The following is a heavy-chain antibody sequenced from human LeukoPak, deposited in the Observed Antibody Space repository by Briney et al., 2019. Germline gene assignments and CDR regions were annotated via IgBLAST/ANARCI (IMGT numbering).Heavy chain of an antibody. CDR2: ISYDGSNK. CDR3: AKAPSGSYNYYYYVDV. V-gene: IGHV3-30-3*01. Sequence: GGSLRLSCAASGFTFSSYAMHWVRQAPGKGLEWVAVISYDGSNKYYADSVKGRFTISRDNSKNTLYLQMNSLRAEDTAVYYCAKAPSGSYNYYYYVDVWGKGTTVTVSS. D-gene: IGHD1-26*01. CDR1: GFTFSSYA. J-gene: IGHJ6*03.